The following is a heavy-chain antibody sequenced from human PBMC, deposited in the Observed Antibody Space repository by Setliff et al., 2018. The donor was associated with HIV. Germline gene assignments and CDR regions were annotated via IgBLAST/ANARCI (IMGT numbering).Heavy chain of an antibody. V-gene: IGHV3-53*01. CDR1: GFTVSSNY. CDR2: IYSDGST. CDR3: ARSPYYYDSGGYPPDY. D-gene: IGHD3-22*01. Sequence: GGSLRLSCAASGFTVSSNYMSWVRQAPGKGLEWVSVIYSDGSTYYADSVKGRFTISRDNSKNTLYLRMNSLRAEDTAVYYCARSPYYYDSGGYPPDYWGQGTLVTVS. J-gene: IGHJ4*02.